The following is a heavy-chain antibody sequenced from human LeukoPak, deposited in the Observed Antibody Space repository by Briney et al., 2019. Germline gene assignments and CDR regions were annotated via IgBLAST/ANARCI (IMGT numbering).Heavy chain of an antibody. CDR3: ARDYLAGSGPGEFDP. J-gene: IGHJ5*02. CDR2: ISAYNRNT. Sequence: ASVKVSCKASGYTCTSYGISWVRQAPGQGLEWMGWISAYNRNTNYAQKLQGRVTMTTDTSTSTAYMELRSLRSDDTAVYYCARDYLAGSGPGEFDPWGQGTLVTVSS. V-gene: IGHV1-18*01. D-gene: IGHD2-15*01. CDR1: GYTCTSYG.